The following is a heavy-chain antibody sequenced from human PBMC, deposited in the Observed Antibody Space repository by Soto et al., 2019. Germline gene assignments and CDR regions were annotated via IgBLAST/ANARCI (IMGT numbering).Heavy chain of an antibody. Sequence: GGSLRLSWAASGFTFSSDAMHWVRQAPGKGLEWVAVISYDGSNKYYVDSVKGRFSISRDNSKNTLFLQMNSLRAEDTAVYYCAREIERLLGYWGQGT. V-gene: IGHV3-30-3*01. CDR3: AREIERLLGY. J-gene: IGHJ4*02. CDR2: ISYDGSNK. CDR1: GFTFSSDA. D-gene: IGHD3-3*01.